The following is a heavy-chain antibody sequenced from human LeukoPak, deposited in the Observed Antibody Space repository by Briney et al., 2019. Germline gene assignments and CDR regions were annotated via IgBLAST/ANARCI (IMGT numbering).Heavy chain of an antibody. CDR2: VYYSGTT. D-gene: IGHD1-26*01. CDR1: GGSISNYY. Sequence: SETLSLTCTVSGGSISNYYWSWIRQSPEKGLEWIGYVYYSGTTNYNPSLKSRVTISVDTSKNQFSLKLSSVTAADTAVYYCARDSGSYEGNWFDPWGQGTLVTVSS. V-gene: IGHV4-59*12. CDR3: ARDSGSYEGNWFDP. J-gene: IGHJ5*02.